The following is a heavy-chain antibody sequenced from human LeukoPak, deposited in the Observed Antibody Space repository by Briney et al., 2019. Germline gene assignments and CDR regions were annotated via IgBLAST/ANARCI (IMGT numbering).Heavy chain of an antibody. CDR1: GYTFTGYY. V-gene: IGHV1-8*02. Sequence: ASVKVSCKASGYTFTGYYMHWVRQAPGQGLEWMGWINPNSGNTGYAQKFQGRVTMTRNTSISTAYMELSSLRSEDTAVYYCARSRLDYWGQGTLVTVSS. CDR2: INPNSGNT. D-gene: IGHD2-2*01. CDR3: ARSRLDY. J-gene: IGHJ4*02.